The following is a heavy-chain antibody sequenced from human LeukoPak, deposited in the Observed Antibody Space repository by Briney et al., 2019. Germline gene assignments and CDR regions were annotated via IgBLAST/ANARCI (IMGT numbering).Heavy chain of an antibody. D-gene: IGHD3-10*01. CDR1: GLTFSSYA. CDR2: ISGSGGST. V-gene: IGHV3-23*01. J-gene: IGHJ6*02. CDR3: AKGYGAGFGSGTTNYYYYGMDV. Sequence: GGSLRLSWAASGLTFSSYAMSWVRQAPGKGLEWVSAISGSGGSTYYADSVKGRFTISRDNSKNTLYLQMNSLRAEDTAVYYCAKGYGAGFGSGTTNYYYYGMDVWGQGTTVTVSS.